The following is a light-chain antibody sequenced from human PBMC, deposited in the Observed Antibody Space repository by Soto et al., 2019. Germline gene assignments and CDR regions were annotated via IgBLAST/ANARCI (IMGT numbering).Light chain of an antibody. J-gene: IGKJ5*01. V-gene: IGKV3-11*01. CDR1: QSVSNY. Sequence: EIVLTQSPATLSLSPGERATLSCRASQSVSNYLAWYQQKPGQAPRLLIYDASNRATGIPARFTGSGSGTDFTITISSLEPEDFAVYYCQQRSNWPSITFGQGTRLETK. CDR3: QQRSNWPSIT. CDR2: DAS.